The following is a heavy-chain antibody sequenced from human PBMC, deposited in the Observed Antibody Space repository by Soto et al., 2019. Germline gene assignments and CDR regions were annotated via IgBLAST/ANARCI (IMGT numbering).Heavy chain of an antibody. D-gene: IGHD6-19*01. CDR3: TRDRQWLGLADY. J-gene: IGHJ4*02. CDR1: GVNVGDCS. Sequence: GPKRNSYSASGVNVGDCSRNRVRQAPGKGLEWLSYISSSSGAIYYADSVKGRLTISRDNAKNSLYLQMDSLRVEDTAVYYCTRDRQWLGLADYWGLGTLVTVSS. CDR2: ISSSSGAI. V-gene: IGHV3-48*01.